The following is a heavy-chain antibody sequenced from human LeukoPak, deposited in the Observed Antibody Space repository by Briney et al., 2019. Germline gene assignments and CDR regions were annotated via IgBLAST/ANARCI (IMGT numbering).Heavy chain of an antibody. CDR3: ARQYYYDSSGYYFGY. J-gene: IGHJ4*02. V-gene: IGHV4-39*01. CDR2: IYYSGRT. CDR1: GGSISSSSYY. Sequence: PETLSLTCTVSGGSISSSSYYWGWIRQPPGKGLEWIGSIYYSGRTYYNPSLKRRVTISVDTSKNRYSLKLSSVTAADTAVFYCARQYYYDSSGYYFGYWGQEILVTVSS. D-gene: IGHD3-22*01.